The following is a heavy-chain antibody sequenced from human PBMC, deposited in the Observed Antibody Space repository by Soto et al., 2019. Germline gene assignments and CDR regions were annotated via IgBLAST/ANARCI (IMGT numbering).Heavy chain of an antibody. CDR1: GGTFSSYA. J-gene: IGHJ6*02. Sequence: SVKVSCKASGGTFSSYAISWVRQAPGQGLEWMGGIIPIFGTANYAQKFQGRVTITADESTSTAYMELSSLRSEDTAVYYCAGRAGVVTAMAYYYYGMDVWGQGTTVTVSS. V-gene: IGHV1-69*13. CDR3: AGRAGVVTAMAYYYYGMDV. CDR2: IIPIFGTA. D-gene: IGHD2-21*02.